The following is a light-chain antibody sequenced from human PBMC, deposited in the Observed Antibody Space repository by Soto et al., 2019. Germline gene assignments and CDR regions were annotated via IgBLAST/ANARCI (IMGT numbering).Light chain of an antibody. CDR2: LNSDGSH. J-gene: IGLJ3*02. Sequence: QAVVTQSPSASASLGASVKLTCTLSSGHNTYAIVWLQQQPQKGPRHLMKLNSDGSHSKGDGIPDRFSGSSSGAERYLTISSLQSEDEADYYCQTWGSGIWVFGGGTKLTVL. V-gene: IGLV4-69*01. CDR3: QTWGSGIWV. CDR1: SGHNTYA.